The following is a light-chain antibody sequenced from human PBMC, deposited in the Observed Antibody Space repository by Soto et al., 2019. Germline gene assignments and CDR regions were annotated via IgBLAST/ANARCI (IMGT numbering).Light chain of an antibody. CDR2: AAS. CDR1: QGISSY. V-gene: IGKV1D-8*01. CDR3: QQYNNWPPET. J-gene: IGKJ1*01. Sequence: IWMTQSPSLLSASTGDRVTISCLMSQGISSYLAWYQQKPGKAPELLIYAASTLQSGVPSRFSGSGSGTDFTLTISCLQSEDFAVYYCQQYNNWPPETFGQGTKVDIK.